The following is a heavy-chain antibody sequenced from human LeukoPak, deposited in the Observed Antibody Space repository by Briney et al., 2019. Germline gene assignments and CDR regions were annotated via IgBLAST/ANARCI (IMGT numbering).Heavy chain of an antibody. CDR3: ARDRTYYYDSSGYYYRPYGMDV. D-gene: IGHD3-22*01. CDR2: IYSGGST. V-gene: IGHV3-53*01. CDR1: GFTVSSNY. Sequence: GGSLRLSCAASGFTVSSNYMSWVRQAPGKGLEWVSVIYSGGSTYYADSVKGRFTISRDNAKNSLYLQMNSLRAEDTAVYYCARDRTYYYDSSGYYYRPYGMDVWGQGTTVTVSS. J-gene: IGHJ6*02.